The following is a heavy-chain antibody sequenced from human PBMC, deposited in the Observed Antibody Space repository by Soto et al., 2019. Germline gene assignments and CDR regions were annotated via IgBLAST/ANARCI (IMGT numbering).Heavy chain of an antibody. Sequence: EVQLVESGGGLVQPGRSLRLSCAASGFTFDDYAMNWVRQVPGKGLEWVSGITWNSGSIAYADSVKGRFTISRDNARNSLYLQMNSLRAEDTALYYCAKANYDRSGYDSWGQGTLVTVSS. CDR2: ITWNSGSI. J-gene: IGHJ4*02. D-gene: IGHD3-22*01. CDR1: GFTFDDYA. V-gene: IGHV3-9*01. CDR3: AKANYDRSGYDS.